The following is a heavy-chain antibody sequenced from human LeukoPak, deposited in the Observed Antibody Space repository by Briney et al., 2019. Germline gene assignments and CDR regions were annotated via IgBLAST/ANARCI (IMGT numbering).Heavy chain of an antibody. CDR1: GGSISSYY. Sequence: SSETLSLTCTVSGGSISSYYWGWIRQPPGKGLEWIGSIYYSGSTYYNPSLKSRVTISVDTSKNQFSLKLSSVTAADTAVYYCASLFRDFWSGYVGNIDYWGQGTLVTVSS. CDR3: ASLFRDFWSGYVGNIDY. J-gene: IGHJ4*02. V-gene: IGHV4-39*01. CDR2: IYYSGST. D-gene: IGHD3-3*01.